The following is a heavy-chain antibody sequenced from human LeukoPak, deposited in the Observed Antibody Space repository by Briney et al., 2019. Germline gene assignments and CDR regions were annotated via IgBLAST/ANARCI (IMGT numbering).Heavy chain of an antibody. CDR1: GGSISIGGYY. J-gene: IGHJ4*02. CDR3: ARDRASVAGYFDY. CDR2: IYYSGST. V-gene: IGHV4-31*03. Sequence: KTSQTLSLTCTVSGGSISIGGYYWSWIRQHPGKGLEWIGYIYYSGSTYYNPSLKSRVTISVDTSKNQFSLKLSSVTAADTAVYYCARDRASVAGYFDYWGQGTLVTVSS. D-gene: IGHD6-19*01.